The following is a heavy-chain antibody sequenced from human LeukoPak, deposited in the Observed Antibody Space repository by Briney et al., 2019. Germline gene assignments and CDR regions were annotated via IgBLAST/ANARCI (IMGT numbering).Heavy chain of an antibody. J-gene: IGHJ4*02. V-gene: IGHV3-7*01. Sequence: GGSLRLSCAASGFTFSSYWMSWVRQAPGKGLEGVANIKQDGSEKYYVDSVKGRFTISRDNAKNSLYLQMNSLRAEDTAVYYCARDSPLVVVPAAEYYFDYWGQGTLVTVSS. D-gene: IGHD2-2*01. CDR3: ARDSPLVVVPAAEYYFDY. CDR2: IKQDGSEK. CDR1: GFTFSSYW.